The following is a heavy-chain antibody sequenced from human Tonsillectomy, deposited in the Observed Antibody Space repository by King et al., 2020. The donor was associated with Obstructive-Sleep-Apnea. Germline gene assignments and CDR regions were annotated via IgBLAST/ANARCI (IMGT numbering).Heavy chain of an antibody. J-gene: IGHJ4*02. V-gene: IGHV3-30*04. CDR2: ISYDGSNK. CDR1: GFTFSSYA. CDR3: ARRGQGYCSGGSCYQYYFDY. Sequence: VQLVESGGGVVQPGRSLRLSCAASGFTFSSYAMHWVRQAPGKGLEWVAVISYDGSNKYYADSVKGRFTISRDNSKNTLYLQMNSLRAEDTAVYYCARRGQGYCSGGSCYQYYFDYWGQGTLVTVSS. D-gene: IGHD2-15*01.